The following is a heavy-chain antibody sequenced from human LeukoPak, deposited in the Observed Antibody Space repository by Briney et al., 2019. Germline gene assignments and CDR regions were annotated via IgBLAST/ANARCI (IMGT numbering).Heavy chain of an antibody. J-gene: IGHJ4*02. CDR2: IYYSGST. D-gene: IGHD3-22*01. CDR1: GGSISSYY. Sequence: SETLSLTCTVSGGSISSYYWSWIRQPPGKGLERIGYIYYSGSTNYNPSLKSRVTMSADSSKNQLSLKLTSVTAADTGVYYCARATRVITIFDIWGQGILVTVSS. CDR3: ARATRVITIFDI. V-gene: IGHV4-59*01.